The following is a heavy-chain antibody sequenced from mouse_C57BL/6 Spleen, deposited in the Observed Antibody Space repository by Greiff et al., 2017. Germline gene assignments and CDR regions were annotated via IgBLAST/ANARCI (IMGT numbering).Heavy chain of an antibody. V-gene: IGHV5-16*01. J-gene: IGHJ1*03. D-gene: IGHD1-1*01. CDR3: AREGITTVGDWYFDV. CDR1: GFTFSDYY. Sequence: EVQGEESEGGLAQPGSSMKLSCTASGFTFSDYYMAWVRQVPGKGLEWVANINYDGSSTYYLDSLKSRFIISRDNAKNILYLQMSSLKSEDAATYYCAREGITTVGDWYFDVWGTGTTVTVSS. CDR2: INYDGSST.